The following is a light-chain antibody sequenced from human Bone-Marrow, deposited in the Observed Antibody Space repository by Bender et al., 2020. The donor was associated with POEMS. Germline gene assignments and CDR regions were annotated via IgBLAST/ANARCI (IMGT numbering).Light chain of an antibody. CDR1: SSDVGGYNY. J-gene: IGLJ2*01. CDR3: GSYTTYNYLVV. V-gene: IGLV2-14*01. Sequence: QSALTQPASVSGSPGQSITISCTGTSSDVGGYNYVSWFQQSPGTAPKLIISEVNIRPSGVPDRFSGSKSGNTASLTISGLQAEDEAYYYCGSYTTYNYLVVFGGGTKLTVL. CDR2: EVN.